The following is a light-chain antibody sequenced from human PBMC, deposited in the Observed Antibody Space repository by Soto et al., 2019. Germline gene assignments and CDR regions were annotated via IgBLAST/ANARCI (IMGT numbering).Light chain of an antibody. CDR3: QQYYSYSVT. CDR1: QGISSY. J-gene: IGKJ1*01. CDR2: AAS. Sequence: AIRMTQSPSSLSASTGDRVTIICRASQGISSYLAWYQQKPGKAPKLLIYAASTLQSGVPSRFSGSGSGTDFTLTISCLQSEDFATYYCQQYYSYSVTFGQGTKVEIK. V-gene: IGKV1-8*01.